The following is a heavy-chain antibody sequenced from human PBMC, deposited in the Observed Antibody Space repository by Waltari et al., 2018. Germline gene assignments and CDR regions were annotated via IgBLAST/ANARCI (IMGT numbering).Heavy chain of an antibody. CDR2: IYHSGST. CDR3: ATYDFWSGSNRYYYGMDV. CDR1: GGSISSSNW. Sequence: QVQLQESGPGLVKPSGTLSLTCAVSGGSISSSNWWSWVRQPPGKGLEWIGEIYHSGSTNYNPSLKSRVTISVDKSKNQFSLKLSSVTAADTAVYYCATYDFWSGSNRYYYGMDVWGQGTTVTVSS. D-gene: IGHD3-3*01. J-gene: IGHJ6*02. V-gene: IGHV4-4*02.